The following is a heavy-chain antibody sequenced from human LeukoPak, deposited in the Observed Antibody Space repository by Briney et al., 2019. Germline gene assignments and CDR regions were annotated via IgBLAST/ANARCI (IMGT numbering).Heavy chain of an antibody. J-gene: IGHJ4*02. Sequence: SETLSLTCTVSGDSITGDSITGYYWGWIRQSARKGLEWIGHFYTSGSTDYNPSLKIRLTMSGDTSKNQFSLKVSSVTAADTAVYYCARLMAAAGTGFDYWGQGTLVTVSS. D-gene: IGHD6-13*01. CDR3: ARLMAAAGTGFDY. V-gene: IGHV4-4*07. CDR2: FYTSGST. CDR1: GDSITGDSITGYY.